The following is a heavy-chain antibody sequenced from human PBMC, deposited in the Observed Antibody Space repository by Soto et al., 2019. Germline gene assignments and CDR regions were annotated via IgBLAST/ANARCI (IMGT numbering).Heavy chain of an antibody. CDR1: GGSISSGDYY. CDR2: IYYSGST. Sequence: SETLSLTCTVSGGSISSGDYYWSWIRQPPGKGLEWIGYIYYSGSTYYNPSLKSRVTISVDTSKNQFSLKLSSVTAADTAVYYCARGRALWSGDSPYYFDYWGQGTLVTVYS. CDR3: ARGRALWSGDSPYYFDY. D-gene: IGHD3-3*01. V-gene: IGHV4-30-4*01. J-gene: IGHJ4*02.